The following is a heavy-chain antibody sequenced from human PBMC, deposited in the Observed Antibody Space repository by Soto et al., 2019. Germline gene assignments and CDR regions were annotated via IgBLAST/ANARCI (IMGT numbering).Heavy chain of an antibody. V-gene: IGHV3-7*01. CDR3: ARDGSQWLPALDY. CDR2: IKQDGSEK. Sequence: EVQLVESGGGLVQPGGSLRLSCAASGFTFSSYWMSWVRQAPGKGLEWVANIKQDGSEKYYGDSVKGRFTISRDNAKNSLYLQMNSLRAEDTAVYYCARDGSQWLPALDYWGQGTLVTVSS. J-gene: IGHJ4*02. CDR1: GFTFSSYW. D-gene: IGHD6-19*01.